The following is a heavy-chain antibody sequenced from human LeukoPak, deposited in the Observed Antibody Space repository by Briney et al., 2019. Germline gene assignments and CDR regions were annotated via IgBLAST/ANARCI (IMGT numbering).Heavy chain of an antibody. V-gene: IGHV4-39*01. CDR3: ATPGLEEWFDP. J-gene: IGHJ5*02. CDR1: GGAISSSSYS. CDR2: LYYSGTT. Sequence: SETLSLTCTDPGGAISSSSYSWGWIRQPPGKGLEWIGGLYYSGTTYYNPSRKSRVTISVDTSKNQFSLKLSSVTAADTAVYYCATPGLEEWFDPWGQGTLVTVSS.